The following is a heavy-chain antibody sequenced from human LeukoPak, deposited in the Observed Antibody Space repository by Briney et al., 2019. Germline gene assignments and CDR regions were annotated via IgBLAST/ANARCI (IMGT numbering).Heavy chain of an antibody. J-gene: IGHJ4*02. CDR3: AKRWSGYLGDY. CDR2: IKQDVSEK. Sequence: GGSLRLSCAASGFTFSSYWMSWVRQAPGKGLECVANIKQDVSEKYYADSVKGRFTISRDNSKNTLYLQMNSLRVEDTAVYYCAKRWSGYLGDYWGQGTLVTVSS. CDR1: GFTFSSYW. V-gene: IGHV3-7*01. D-gene: IGHD3-3*01.